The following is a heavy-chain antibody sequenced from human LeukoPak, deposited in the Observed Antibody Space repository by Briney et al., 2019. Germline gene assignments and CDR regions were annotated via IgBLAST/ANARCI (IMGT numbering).Heavy chain of an antibody. V-gene: IGHV5-51*01. CDR3: ARVHFSSGSYPSGMDV. D-gene: IGHD3-10*01. J-gene: IGHJ6*02. Sequence: GESLKISCKGSGYSFISYWIGWVRQMPGKGLEWMGIIYPGDSDTRYSPSFQGQVTFSVDKSISTAYLQWSSLKASDTAMYYCARVHFSSGSYPSGMDVWGQGTTVTVSS. CDR2: IYPGDSDT. CDR1: GYSFISYW.